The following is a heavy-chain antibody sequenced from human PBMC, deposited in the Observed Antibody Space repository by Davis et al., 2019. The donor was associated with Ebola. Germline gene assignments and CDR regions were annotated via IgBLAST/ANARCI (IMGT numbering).Heavy chain of an antibody. CDR1: GYSFNSYG. V-gene: IGHV1-18*01. Sequence: AASVKVSCKASGYSFNSYGITWVRQAPGQGLEWMGWISGYNGNTNYAQKLQGRVTMTTDTSTTTAYMELRSLRSDDTAVYYCARRGSSLFELDYWGQGTLVTVSS. CDR2: ISGYNGNT. CDR3: ARRGSSLFELDY. D-gene: IGHD6-13*01. J-gene: IGHJ4*02.